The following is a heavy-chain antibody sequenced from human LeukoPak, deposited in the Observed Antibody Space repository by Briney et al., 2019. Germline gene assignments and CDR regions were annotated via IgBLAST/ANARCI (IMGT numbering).Heavy chain of an antibody. V-gene: IGHV3-15*01. CDR2: IKSKTDGGTT. J-gene: IGHJ4*02. CDR3: TTIYNWNDVTEPGFFDY. Sequence: GGSLRLSCAASGFTFSNAWMSWVRQAPGKGLEWVGRIKSKTDGGTTDYAASVKGGFTISRDDSKDTLYLQMNSLKTEDTAVYYCTTIYNWNDVTEPGFFDYWGQGTLVTVSS. D-gene: IGHD1-20*01. CDR1: GFTFSNAW.